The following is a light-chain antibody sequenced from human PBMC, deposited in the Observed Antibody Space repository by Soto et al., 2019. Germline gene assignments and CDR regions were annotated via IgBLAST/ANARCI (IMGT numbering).Light chain of an antibody. J-gene: IGLJ3*02. CDR2: LNSDGSH. V-gene: IGLV4-69*01. CDR1: SGHSSYA. Sequence: QPVLTQSPSASASLGASVKLTCTLSSGHSSYAIAWHQQQPEKGPRYLMKLNSDGSHSKGDGIPDRFSGSSSGAERYLTISSLQSEDEADYYCQNWGTGILVFGGGTKVTVL. CDR3: QNWGTGILV.